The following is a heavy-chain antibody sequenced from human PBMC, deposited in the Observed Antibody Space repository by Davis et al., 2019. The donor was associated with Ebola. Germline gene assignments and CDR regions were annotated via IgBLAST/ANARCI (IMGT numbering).Heavy chain of an antibody. J-gene: IGHJ5*02. D-gene: IGHD3-3*01. CDR2: ISSSSTYI. CDR3: ARDLGFNWFDP. CDR1: GFTFSSYA. V-gene: IGHV3-21*01. Sequence: GESLKISCAASGFTFSSYAMSWVRQAPGKGLEWVSSISSSSTYIYYADSVKGRFTIYRDNAKNSLYLQMNSLRAEDTAVYYCARDLGFNWFDPWGQGTLVTVSS.